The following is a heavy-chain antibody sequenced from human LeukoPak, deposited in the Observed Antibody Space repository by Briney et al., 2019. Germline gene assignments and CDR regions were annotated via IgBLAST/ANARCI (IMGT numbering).Heavy chain of an antibody. J-gene: IGHJ6*03. D-gene: IGHD6-6*01. V-gene: IGHV1-46*01. CDR3: AKDLGGWSSSSHYMDV. CDR2: INPSGGST. Sequence: ASVKVSCKASGYTFTSYYMHWVRQAPGQGLEWMGIINPSGGSTSYAQKFQGRVTITADKSTSTAYMELSSLRSEDTAVYYCAKDLGGWSSSSHYMDVWGKGTTVTVSS. CDR1: GYTFTSYY.